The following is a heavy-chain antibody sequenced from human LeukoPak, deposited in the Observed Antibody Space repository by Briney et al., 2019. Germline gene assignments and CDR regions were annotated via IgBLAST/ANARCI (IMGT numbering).Heavy chain of an antibody. D-gene: IGHD3-10*01. V-gene: IGHV3-23*01. Sequence: PGGSLRLPCAASGFTFSSYAMIWVRQAPGKGLEWVSAISGSGGSTYYADSVKGRFTISRDNSKNTLYLQMNSLRAEDTAVYYCAKVDGGHDDYWGQGTLVTVSS. J-gene: IGHJ4*02. CDR3: AKVDGGHDDY. CDR1: GFTFSSYA. CDR2: ISGSGGST.